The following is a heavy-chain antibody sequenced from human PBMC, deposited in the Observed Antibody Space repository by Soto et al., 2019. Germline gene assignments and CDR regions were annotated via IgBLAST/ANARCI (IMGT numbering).Heavy chain of an antibody. Sequence: ASVKVSCKASGGTFSSYAIIWVRQAPGQGLERMGGIIPIFGTANYAQKFQGRVTITADESTSTAYMELSSLRSEDTAVYYCARRDIVVVPAAKYYYYGMDVWGQGTTVTVSS. CDR3: ARRDIVVVPAAKYYYYGMDV. V-gene: IGHV1-69*13. D-gene: IGHD2-2*01. J-gene: IGHJ6*02. CDR1: GGTFSSYA. CDR2: IIPIFGTA.